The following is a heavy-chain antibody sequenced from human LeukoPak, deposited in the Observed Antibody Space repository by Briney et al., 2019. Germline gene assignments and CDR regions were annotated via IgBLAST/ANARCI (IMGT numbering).Heavy chain of an antibody. CDR3: ARDCSSTSCYGAVGRRFDY. Sequence: SETLSLTCTVTGGSISSYYWSWIRQPAGKGLEWIGRIYTSGSTIYNPSLKSRVTMSVDTSKNQFSLKLSSVTAADTAVYYCARDCSSTSCYGAVGRRFDYWGQGTLVTVSS. J-gene: IGHJ4*02. V-gene: IGHV4-4*07. CDR2: IYTSGST. D-gene: IGHD2-2*01. CDR1: GGSISSYY.